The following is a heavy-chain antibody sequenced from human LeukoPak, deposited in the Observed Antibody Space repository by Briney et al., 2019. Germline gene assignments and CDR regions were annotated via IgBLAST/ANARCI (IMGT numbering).Heavy chain of an antibody. CDR2: ITGTGGST. D-gene: IGHD6-19*01. Sequence: GGSLRLSCAASGFTFSSYAMSWVRQAPGKGLGWVSGITGTGGSTYYADSVKGRFTISRDNSKNTLYLQMNSLRAEDTAVYYCASQWLVQGYFDYWGQGTLVAVSS. CDR1: GFTFSSYA. V-gene: IGHV3-23*01. CDR3: ASQWLVQGYFDY. J-gene: IGHJ4*02.